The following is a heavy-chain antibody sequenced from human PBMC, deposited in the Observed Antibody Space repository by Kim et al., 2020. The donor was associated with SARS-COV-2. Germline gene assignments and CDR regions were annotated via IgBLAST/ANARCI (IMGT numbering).Heavy chain of an antibody. V-gene: IGHV1-69*13. CDR2: IIPIFGTA. CDR3: ARRRVGYSSSWYMGLANYGMDV. Sequence: SVKVSCKASGGTFSSYAISWVRQAPGQGLEWMGGIIPIFGTANYAQKFQGRVTITADESTKTAYMELSSLRSEDTAVYYCARRRVGYSSSWYMGLANYGMDVWGQGTTVTVSS. CDR1: GGTFSSYA. D-gene: IGHD6-13*01. J-gene: IGHJ6*02.